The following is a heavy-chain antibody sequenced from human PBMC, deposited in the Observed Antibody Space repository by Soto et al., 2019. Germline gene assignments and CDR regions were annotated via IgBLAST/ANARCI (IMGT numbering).Heavy chain of an antibody. CDR1: GYSLSGYY. CDR2: INPNNGDT. V-gene: IGHV1-2*02. D-gene: IGHD2-2*01. Sequence: QVQLVQSGAEVKKPGASVKVSCKAYGYSLSGYYMHWVRQAPGQGLEWMGWINPNNGDTHNAQKFQGRVTMTRDTSISTIYMELSRLRSDDTAVYYCAEYQPNYYGLDVWGQGTTVTVSS. CDR3: AEYQPNYYGLDV. J-gene: IGHJ6*02.